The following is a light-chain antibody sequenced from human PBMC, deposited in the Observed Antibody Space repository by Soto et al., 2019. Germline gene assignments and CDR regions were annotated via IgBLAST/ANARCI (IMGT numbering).Light chain of an antibody. CDR2: GES. CDR1: QSVSSY. Sequence: EIVLTQSPATLSLSPGEIATLSCRASQSVSSYLAWYQQKPGQAPRLLIYGESNRATGIPDRFSGSGSGTDLNLTISRLEPEDFAVYYCQQYGSSPRTCGQGTKVDIK. CDR3: QQYGSSPRT. V-gene: IGKV3-20*01. J-gene: IGKJ1*01.